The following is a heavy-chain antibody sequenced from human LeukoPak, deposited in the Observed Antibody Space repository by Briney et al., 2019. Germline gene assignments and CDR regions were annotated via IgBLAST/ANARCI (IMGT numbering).Heavy chain of an antibody. CDR1: GFTFSSYA. CDR2: ISRTGGGT. Sequence: GGSLRLSCAASGFTFSSYAMSWVRQAPGKGLEWVSAISRTGGGTYYADSVKGRFTISRDNSKNTLFLQMNSLRAEDTAVYYCARDLRLLSWGQGTLVTVSS. CDR3: ARDLRLLS. J-gene: IGHJ5*02. V-gene: IGHV3-23*01.